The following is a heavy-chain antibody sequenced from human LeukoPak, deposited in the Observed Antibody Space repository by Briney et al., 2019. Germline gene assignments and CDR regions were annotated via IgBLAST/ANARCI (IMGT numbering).Heavy chain of an antibody. CDR3: ARRGGRSSSWYYYYMDV. Sequence: GGSLRLSCAASGFTFRNYGMHWVRQAPGKGLEWVAFIRYDGTNKYYADSVKGRFTISRDNSKNTLYLQMNSLRAEDTAVYYCARRGGRSSSWYYYYMDVWGKGTTVTVSS. D-gene: IGHD6-13*01. CDR1: GFTFRNYG. V-gene: IGHV3-30*02. CDR2: IRYDGTNK. J-gene: IGHJ6*03.